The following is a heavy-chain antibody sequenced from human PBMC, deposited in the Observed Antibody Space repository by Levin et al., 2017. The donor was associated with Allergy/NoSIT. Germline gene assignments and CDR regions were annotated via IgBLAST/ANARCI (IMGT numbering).Heavy chain of an antibody. J-gene: IGHJ4*02. Sequence: LSLPCAASGFTFSSYAMSWVRQAPGKGLEWVSAISGSGGSTYYADSVKGRFTISRDNSKNTLYLQMNSLRAEDTAVYYCAKDFVITMVRGGIFDYWGQGTLVTVSS. D-gene: IGHD3-10*01. CDR2: ISGSGGST. V-gene: IGHV3-23*01. CDR3: AKDFVITMVRGGIFDY. CDR1: GFTFSSYA.